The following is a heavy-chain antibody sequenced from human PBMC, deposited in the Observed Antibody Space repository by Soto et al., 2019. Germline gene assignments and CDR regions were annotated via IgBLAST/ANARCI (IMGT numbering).Heavy chain of an antibody. Sequence: GGSLRLSCAASGFTFSSYGMHWVRQAPGKGLEWVAVIWYDGSNKYYADSVKGRFTISRDNSKNTLYLQMNSLRAEDTAVYYCAREYPPQTGYYGDYYYGMDVWGQGTTVTVSS. CDR3: AREYPPQTGYYGDYYYGMDV. J-gene: IGHJ6*02. D-gene: IGHD3-9*01. CDR1: GFTFSSYG. CDR2: IWYDGSNK. V-gene: IGHV3-33*01.